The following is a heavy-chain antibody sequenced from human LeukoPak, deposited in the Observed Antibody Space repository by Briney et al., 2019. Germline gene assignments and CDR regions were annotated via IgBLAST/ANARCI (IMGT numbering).Heavy chain of an antibody. V-gene: IGHV4-34*01. D-gene: IGHD4-17*01. CDR2: INHSGST. CDR1: GGSFSSYH. CDR3: ARSYGDYVPPPFDY. J-gene: IGHJ4*02. Sequence: SETLSLTCAVYGGSFSSYHWSWIRQPPGKGLEWIGEINHSGSTNYNPSLKSRVTISVDTSKNQFSLKLSSVTAADTAVYYCARSYGDYVPPPFDYWGQGTLVTVSS.